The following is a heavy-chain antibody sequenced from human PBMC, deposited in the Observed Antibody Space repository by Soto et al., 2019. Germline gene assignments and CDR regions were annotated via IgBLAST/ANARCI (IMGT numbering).Heavy chain of an antibody. CDR2: IIPIFGTA. J-gene: IGHJ3*02. Sequence: SVKVSCKASGGTFSSYSISCVRHAPGQGLEWMGGIIPIFGTANYAQKFQGRVTITADESTSTAYMELSSLRSEDTAVYYCASANWGLGDAFDIWGQGTMVTVSS. CDR1: GGTFSSYS. V-gene: IGHV1-69*13. CDR3: ASANWGLGDAFDI. D-gene: IGHD7-27*01.